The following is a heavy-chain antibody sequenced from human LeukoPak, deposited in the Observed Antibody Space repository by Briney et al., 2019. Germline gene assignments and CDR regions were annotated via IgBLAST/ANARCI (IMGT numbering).Heavy chain of an antibody. J-gene: IGHJ4*02. CDR2: ISGDGGST. Sequence: GGSLRLSCAASGFTFNNYAMHWVRQAPGKGLEWVSLISGDGGSTYYADSVKGRFTISRDNSKNSLYLQMNSLRTEDTALYYCAKDISARRHTVTTVDYWGQGTLVTVSS. CDR1: GFTFNNYA. CDR3: AKDISARRHTVTTVDY. D-gene: IGHD1-1*01. V-gene: IGHV3-43*02.